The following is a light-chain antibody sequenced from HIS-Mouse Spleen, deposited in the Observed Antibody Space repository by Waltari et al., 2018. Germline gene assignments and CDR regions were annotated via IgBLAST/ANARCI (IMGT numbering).Light chain of an antibody. J-gene: IGLJ2*01. V-gene: IGLV2-23*01. Sequence: QSALTQPASVSGSPGQSITISSTGTSSDVGSYNLVPWYQQHPGKAPKLMLYDGSNRPSGVSNRFSGSKSGNTASLTISGLQAEDEADYYCCSYAGSSTLVFGGGTKLTVL. CDR3: CSYAGSSTLV. CDR1: SSDVGSYNL. CDR2: DGS.